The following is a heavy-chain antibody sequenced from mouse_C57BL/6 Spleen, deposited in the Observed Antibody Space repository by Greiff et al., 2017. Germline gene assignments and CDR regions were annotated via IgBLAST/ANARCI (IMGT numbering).Heavy chain of an antibody. J-gene: IGHJ4*01. V-gene: IGHV3-6*01. CDR3: ARALATGGAMDY. CDR1: GYSITSGYY. CDR2: ISYDGSN. Sequence: VQLKESGPGLVKPSQSLSLTCSVTGYSITSGYYWNWIRQFPGNKLEWMGYISYDGSNNYNPSLKNRISITRDTSKNQFFLKLNSVTTEDTATYYCARALATGGAMDYWGQGTSVTVSS.